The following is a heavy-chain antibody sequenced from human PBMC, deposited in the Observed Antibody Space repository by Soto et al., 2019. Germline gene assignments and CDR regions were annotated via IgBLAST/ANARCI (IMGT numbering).Heavy chain of an antibody. CDR3: AKAISGYYAPSEY. D-gene: IGHD3-22*01. V-gene: IGHV3-23*01. CDR1: GFTFSSFA. CDR2: ISDRDGST. J-gene: IGHJ4*02. Sequence: SLRLSCAASGFTFSSFAMSWVRQAPGKGLEWVSVISDRDGSTYYADSVRGRFTISRDDSKSTLYLQMNSLRGDDTAIYYCAKAISGYYAPSEYWGQGTQVTVSS.